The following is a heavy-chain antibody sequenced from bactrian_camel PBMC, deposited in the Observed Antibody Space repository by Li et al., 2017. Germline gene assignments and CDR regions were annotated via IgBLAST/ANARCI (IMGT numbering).Heavy chain of an antibody. V-gene: IGHV3S40*01. CDR3: AADKWYHGGCQGDLTTDFTF. CDR2: VKYDAGGPT. J-gene: IGHJ4*01. CDR1: EFTFC. D-gene: IGHD7*01. Sequence: VQLVESGGGSVQAGGSLKLSCAASEFTFCMAWFRQRPGKGREMVATVKYDAGGPTYYADSVSGRFTISHDKARNTVYLEMNRLKPEDTAMYYYAADKWYHGGCQGDLTTDFTFWGQGTQVTVS.